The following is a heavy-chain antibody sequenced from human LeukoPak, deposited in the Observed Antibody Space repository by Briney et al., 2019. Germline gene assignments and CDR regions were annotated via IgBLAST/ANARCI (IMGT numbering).Heavy chain of an antibody. Sequence: PGGSLRLSCTVSGLTFSNYVMSWVRQAPGKGLEWVSAISARGGSTFYAGSVKGRFTISRDNSKNTLFLQMTSLTTEDTAIYYCVKDFYDNNGYFYDYYSDYWGQGTLVTVSS. CDR2: ISARGGST. CDR3: VKDFYDNNGYFYDYYSDY. CDR1: GLTFSNYV. D-gene: IGHD3-22*01. J-gene: IGHJ4*02. V-gene: IGHV3-23*01.